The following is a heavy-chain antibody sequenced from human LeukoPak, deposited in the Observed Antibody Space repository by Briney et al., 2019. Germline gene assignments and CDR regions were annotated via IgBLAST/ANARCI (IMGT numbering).Heavy chain of an antibody. D-gene: IGHD1-14*01. CDR2: ISGSGGST. J-gene: IGHJ6*02. CDR1: GFTFGSYS. V-gene: IGHV3-23*01. CDR3: AKSIKQYYYYGMDV. Sequence: GGSRRLSCAAYGFTFGSYSMNWVRQAQGKGLEWVSAISGSGGSTHYADSVKGRFTISRDNSKNTVCLQMNSLRAEDTAIYYCAKSIKQYYYYGMDVWGQGTTVSVSS.